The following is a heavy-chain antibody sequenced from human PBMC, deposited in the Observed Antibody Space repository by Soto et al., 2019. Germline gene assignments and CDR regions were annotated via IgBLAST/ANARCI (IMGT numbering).Heavy chain of an antibody. CDR3: ARDRVGLGYCSGGSCYDLATY. Sequence: ASVKVSCKASGYTFTSYGISWVRQAPGQGLEWMGWISAYNGNTNYAQKLQGRVTMTTDTSTSTAYMELRSLRSDDTAEYYCARDRVGLGYCSGGSCYDLATYWGQGTLVTVSS. V-gene: IGHV1-18*01. J-gene: IGHJ4*02. CDR2: ISAYNGNT. D-gene: IGHD2-15*01. CDR1: GYTFTSYG.